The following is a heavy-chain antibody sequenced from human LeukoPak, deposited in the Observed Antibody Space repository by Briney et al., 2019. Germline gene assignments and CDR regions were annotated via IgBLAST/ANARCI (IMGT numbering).Heavy chain of an antibody. CDR1: GFTFYNYA. D-gene: IGHD3-22*01. CDR3: ARVVITLDAFDI. CDR2: IKQDGSEK. V-gene: IGHV3-7*01. Sequence: GSLRLSCVASGFTFYNYAMSWVRQAPGKGLEWVANIKQDGSEKYYVDSVKGRFTISRDNAKNSLYLQMNSLRAEDTAVYYCARVVITLDAFDIWGQGTMVTVSS. J-gene: IGHJ3*02.